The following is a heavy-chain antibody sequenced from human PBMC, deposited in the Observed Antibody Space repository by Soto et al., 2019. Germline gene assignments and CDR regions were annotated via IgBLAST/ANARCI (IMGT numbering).Heavy chain of an antibody. V-gene: IGHV2-5*01. Sequence: QITLKESGPTLVKPTQTLTLTCTFSGFSLTTSAVAVGWIRQPPGEALEWLAIIYGSDDKFYSPSLKSRLTXTXATSTNQVVLTMTNMVPVDTATYSCARRYDPYYFASWGQGTLVTVSS. CDR3: ARRYDPYYFAS. CDR1: GFSLTTSAVA. CDR2: IYGSDDK. J-gene: IGHJ4*02. D-gene: IGHD1-1*01.